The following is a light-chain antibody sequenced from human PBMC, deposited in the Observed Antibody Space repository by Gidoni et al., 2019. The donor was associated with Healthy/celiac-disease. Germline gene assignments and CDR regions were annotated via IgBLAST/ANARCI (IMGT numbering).Light chain of an antibody. Sequence: DIQMNQSPSTLSASVGDRVTITCQASQGISNYLNWYQQKPGKAPKLLIYDASNWETGVPSRFSGSGSGTEFTLTISSLQSEDIAVYYCQQYNNWPSSFGQGTKLEIK. V-gene: IGKV1-33*01. CDR1: QGISNY. CDR3: QQYNNWPSS. CDR2: DAS. J-gene: IGKJ2*04.